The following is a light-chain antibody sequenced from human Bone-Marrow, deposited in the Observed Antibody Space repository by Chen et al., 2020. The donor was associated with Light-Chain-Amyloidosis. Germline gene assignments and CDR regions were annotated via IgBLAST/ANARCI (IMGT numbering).Light chain of an antibody. Sequence: SYVLTQPSSVSVATGQTATTACGGNNIGATSVHWYQQTPGQAPLLVVYDDSDRPSGILERLAGSTSGNTANLTISRVEAGDKASYVCQVWDRSSDRPVFGGGTKLTVL. V-gene: IGLV3-21*02. CDR2: DDS. CDR3: QVWDRSSDRPV. CDR1: NIGATS. J-gene: IGLJ3*02.